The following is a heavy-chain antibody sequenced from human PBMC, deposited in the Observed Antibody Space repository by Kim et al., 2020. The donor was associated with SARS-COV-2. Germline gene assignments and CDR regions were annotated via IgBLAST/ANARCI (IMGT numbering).Heavy chain of an antibody. CDR1: GFSFSNSW. CDR3: ARDPDHGALDY. Sequence: GGSLRLSCVASGFSFSNSWMSWVRQTPGKGLEWVADMKGDGSTIVYVDSLRGRFTISRDNTKNSLNLQMNSLTVEDTGVYFCARDPDHGALDYWGQGTLVTVFS. V-gene: IGHV3-7*01. J-gene: IGHJ4*02. D-gene: IGHD4-17*01. CDR2: MKGDGSTI.